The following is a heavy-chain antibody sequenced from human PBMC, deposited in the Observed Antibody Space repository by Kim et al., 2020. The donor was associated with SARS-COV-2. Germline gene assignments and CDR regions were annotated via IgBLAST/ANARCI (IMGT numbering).Heavy chain of an antibody. V-gene: IGHV3-48*02. J-gene: IGHJ4*02. CDR3: ARDEGYFDWLLSRQAFDY. Sequence: RGRFTIARDNAKNSLYLQMNRLRDEDTAVYYCARDEGYFDWLLSRQAFDYWGQGALVTVSS. D-gene: IGHD3-9*01.